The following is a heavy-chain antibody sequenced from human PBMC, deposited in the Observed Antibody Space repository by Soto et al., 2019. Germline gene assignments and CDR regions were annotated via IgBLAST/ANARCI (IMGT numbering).Heavy chain of an antibody. CDR1: GGSISSETFY. V-gene: IGHV4-39*01. Sequence: PGGSLSLTCAVSGGSISSETFYWGWIRQPPRKGLVWIGSVYDGGTSYDNPAIESRATISVDTTNNQYPLKLSSVTAARTALYYCARRSEEGALCWVQPWGEITLLSVS. CDR3: ARRSEEGALCWVQP. J-gene: IGHJ5*02. CDR2: VYDGGTS. D-gene: IGHD1-26*01.